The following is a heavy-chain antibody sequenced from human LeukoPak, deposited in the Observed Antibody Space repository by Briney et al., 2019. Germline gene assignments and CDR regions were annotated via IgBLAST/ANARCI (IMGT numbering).Heavy chain of an antibody. D-gene: IGHD3-3*01. CDR2: INHSGST. J-gene: IGHJ6*02. CDR1: GGSFSGYY. CDR3: ARGYYDFWSGYHRYYYGMDV. V-gene: IGHV4-34*01. Sequence: SETLSLTCAVYGGSFSGYYWSWIRQPPVKVLEWIGEINHSGSTNYNPSLKSRVTISVDTSKNQFSLKLSSVTAADTAVYYCARGYYDFWSGYHRYYYGMDVWGQGTTVTVSS.